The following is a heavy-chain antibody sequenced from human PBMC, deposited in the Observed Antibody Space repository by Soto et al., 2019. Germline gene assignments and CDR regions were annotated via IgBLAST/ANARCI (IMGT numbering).Heavy chain of an antibody. Sequence: ASVKVSCKASGYTFTSYGISWVRQAPGQGLEWMGWISAYNGNTNYAQKLQGRVTMTTDTSTSTAYMELRSLRSDDTAVYYCARDPSYGDYYYGMDVWGQGTTVTVSS. CDR3: ARDPSYGDYYYGMDV. V-gene: IGHV1-18*01. CDR2: ISAYNGNT. CDR1: GYTFTSYG. J-gene: IGHJ6*02. D-gene: IGHD4-17*01.